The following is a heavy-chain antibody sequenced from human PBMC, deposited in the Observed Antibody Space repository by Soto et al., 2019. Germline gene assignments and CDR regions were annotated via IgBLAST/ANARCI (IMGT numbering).Heavy chain of an antibody. Sequence: GASVKVSCKASGFTFTSSAMQWVRQARGQRLEWIGWIVVGSGNTNYAQKFQERVTITRDMSTSTAYMELSSLRSEDTAVYYCAAESGIFWFGEFRNDAFESWGKGTMVPVS. D-gene: IGHD3-10*01. CDR2: IVVGSGNT. CDR1: GFTFTSSA. V-gene: IGHV1-58*02. CDR3: AAESGIFWFGEFRNDAFES. J-gene: IGHJ3*02.